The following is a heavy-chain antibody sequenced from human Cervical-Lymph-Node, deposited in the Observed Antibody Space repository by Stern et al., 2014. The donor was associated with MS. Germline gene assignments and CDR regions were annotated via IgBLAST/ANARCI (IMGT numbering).Heavy chain of an antibody. Sequence: VHLVESGAEVKKPWASVKVSCKASGYNFIDQYMHWVRQAPGQGLEWLGRINPYSGRADYAQKFQGRVTMTADTSVSTAYMELSGLRSDDTATYYCARARVGSNLGDFDYWGQGTLVTVSS. J-gene: IGHJ4*02. CDR1: GYNFIDQY. V-gene: IGHV1-2*06. CDR2: INPYSGRA. D-gene: IGHD1-26*01. CDR3: ARARVGSNLGDFDY.